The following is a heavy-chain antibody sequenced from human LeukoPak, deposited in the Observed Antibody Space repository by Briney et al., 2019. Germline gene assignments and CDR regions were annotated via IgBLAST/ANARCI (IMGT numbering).Heavy chain of an antibody. V-gene: IGHV3-23*01. CDR2: ISGSGGST. D-gene: IGHD6-19*01. CDR3: ASSTRAVAGNFDY. Sequence: GGSLRLSCAASGFTFSSYAMSWVRQAPGKGLELVSAISGSGGSTYYADSVKGRFTISRDNSKNTLYLQMNSLRAEDTAVYYCASSTRAVAGNFDYWGQGTLVTVSS. CDR1: GFTFSSYA. J-gene: IGHJ4*02.